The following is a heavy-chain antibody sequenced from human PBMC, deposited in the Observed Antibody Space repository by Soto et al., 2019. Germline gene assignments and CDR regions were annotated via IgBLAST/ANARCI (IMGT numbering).Heavy chain of an antibody. CDR2: MNPNSGTT. Sequence: QVQLVQSGAEVKKPGASVKVSCKASGYTFTSYDINWVRQATGQGLEWMGWMNPNSGTTGYAQKFQGRVTMTRNTSTSNDYMELSSLRSGDTAVYYCARGGGDCSSNSCTGYYYMDVGGNGTTVTVSS. CDR3: ARGGGDCSSNSCTGYYYMDV. V-gene: IGHV1-8*01. D-gene: IGHD2-2*01. CDR1: GYTFTSYD. J-gene: IGHJ6*03.